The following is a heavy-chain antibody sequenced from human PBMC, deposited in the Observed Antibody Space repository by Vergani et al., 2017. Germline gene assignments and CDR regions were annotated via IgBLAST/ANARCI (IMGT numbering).Heavy chain of an antibody. Sequence: EVQLVESGGGLVQPGGSLRLSCAASGFTFSSYWMHWVRQAPGKGLVWVSRINSDGSSTSYADSVKGRFTISRDNAKNTLYLQMNSLRAGDTAVYYCARTAHLSGWYDYWGQGTLVTVSS. CDR3: ARTAHLSGWYDY. CDR2: INSDGSST. CDR1: GFTFSSYW. V-gene: IGHV3-74*02. J-gene: IGHJ4*02. D-gene: IGHD6-19*01.